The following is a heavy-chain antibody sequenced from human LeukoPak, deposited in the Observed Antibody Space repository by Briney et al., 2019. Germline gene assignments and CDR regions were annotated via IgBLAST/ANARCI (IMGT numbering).Heavy chain of an antibody. J-gene: IGHJ6*02. CDR2: ISYDGKHK. V-gene: IGHV3-30*03. CDR3: AREDDDSNGIDV. CDR1: RFTFSNYW. Sequence: GGSLRLSCGASRFTFSNYWMSWVRQAPGKGLEWVALISYDGKHKYYADSMKGRFTISRDNSKNTLYLQMNSLRAEDTAVYYCAREDDDSNGIDVWGHGTTVTVSS. D-gene: IGHD4-11*01.